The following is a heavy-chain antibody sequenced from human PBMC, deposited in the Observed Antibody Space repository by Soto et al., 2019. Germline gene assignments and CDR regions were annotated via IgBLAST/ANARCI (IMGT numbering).Heavy chain of an antibody. CDR3: GKVLIQNTVTTCGS. D-gene: IGHD4-17*01. CDR2: ISSDGNNK. V-gene: IGHV3-30*18. Sequence: QVQLVESGGGVVQPGRSLRLSCAASGFTFDSYGMHWVRQAPGKGLEWVAVISSDGNNKYYADSVKGRFSIYRDNFNNMLYLQMSSLRVYDSAVYYFGKVLIQNTVTTCGSWGQGNVVTVSS. J-gene: IGHJ5*02. CDR1: GFTFDSYG.